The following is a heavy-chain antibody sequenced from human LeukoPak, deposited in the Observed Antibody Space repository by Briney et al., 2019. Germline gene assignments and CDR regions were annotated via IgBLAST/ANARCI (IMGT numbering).Heavy chain of an antibody. Sequence: SETLSLTCAVYGGSFSGYYWSWIRQPPGKGLEWIGEINHSGSTNYNPSLKSRVTISVDTSKNQFSLKLSSVTAADTAVCYCARRSTIVGVVIRYYFDYWGQGTLVTVSS. CDR2: INHSGST. V-gene: IGHV4-34*01. D-gene: IGHD3-3*01. CDR1: GGSFSGYY. CDR3: ARRSTIVGVVIRYYFDY. J-gene: IGHJ4*02.